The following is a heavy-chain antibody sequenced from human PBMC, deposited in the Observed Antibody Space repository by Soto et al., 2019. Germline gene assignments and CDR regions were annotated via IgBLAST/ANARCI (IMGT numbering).Heavy chain of an antibody. CDR3: ATYLLELLDY. CDR2: ISYDGSNK. J-gene: IGHJ4*02. V-gene: IGHV3-30-3*01. D-gene: IGHD1-7*01. Sequence: GGSLRLSCAASGFTFSSYAMHWVRQAPGKGLEWVAVISYDGSNKYYADSVKGRFTISRDNSKNTLYLQMNSLRAEDTAVYYCATYLLELLDYWGQGTLVTVSS. CDR1: GFTFSSYA.